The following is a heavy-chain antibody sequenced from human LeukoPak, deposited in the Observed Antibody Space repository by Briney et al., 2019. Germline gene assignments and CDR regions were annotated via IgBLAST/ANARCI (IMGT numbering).Heavy chain of an antibody. D-gene: IGHD3-22*01. Sequence: GGSLRLSCAASGFTFSSYSMNWVRQAPGKGLEWVSSISSSSSYIYYADSVKGRFTISRDNAKNLLYLQMNSLRAEDTAVYYCARDSPYDSSGYYLPGDAFDIWGQGTMVTVSS. CDR2: ISSSSSYI. CDR3: ARDSPYDSSGYYLPGDAFDI. CDR1: GFTFSSYS. V-gene: IGHV3-21*01. J-gene: IGHJ3*02.